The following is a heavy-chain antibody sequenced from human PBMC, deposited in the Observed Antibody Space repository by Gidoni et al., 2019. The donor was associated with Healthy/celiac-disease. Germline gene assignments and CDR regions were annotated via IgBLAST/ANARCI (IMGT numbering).Heavy chain of an antibody. V-gene: IGHV4-34*01. CDR1: GGSFSGYS. J-gene: IGHJ5*02. D-gene: IGHD3-10*01. CDR3: ARGLTDYGYWWPIGWFDP. CDR2: INHSGST. Sequence: QVQLQQWGAGLLKPSETLSLTCAVYGGSFSGYSWRWIRQPPGKGLEWIGEINHSGSTNYNPSLKSRVTISVDTSKNQFSLKLSSVTAADTAVYYCARGLTDYGYWWPIGWFDPWGQGTLVTVSS.